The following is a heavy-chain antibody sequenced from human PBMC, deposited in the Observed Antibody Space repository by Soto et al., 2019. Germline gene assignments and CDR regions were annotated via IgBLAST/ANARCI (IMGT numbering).Heavy chain of an antibody. CDR1: GYTFTSHG. Sequence: ASEKVSCKASGYTFTSHGISWVRKAPGQGLEWMGWISAYNGNTNYAQKLQGRVTMTRDTSISTAYMELSRLRSDDTAVYYCARDRGSTWDRYYYGMDVWGQGTTVTVSS. CDR3: ARDRGSTWDRYYYGMDV. J-gene: IGHJ6*02. D-gene: IGHD2-2*01. V-gene: IGHV1-18*01. CDR2: ISAYNGNT.